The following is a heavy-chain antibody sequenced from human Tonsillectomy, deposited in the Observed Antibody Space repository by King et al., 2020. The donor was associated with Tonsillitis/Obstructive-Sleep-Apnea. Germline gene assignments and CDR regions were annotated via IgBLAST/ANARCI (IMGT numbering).Heavy chain of an antibody. Sequence: VQLVESGAEVKKPGESLKISCKGSGYSFTSYWIGWVRQMPGKGLEWMGIIYPGDSDTRYSPSFQGQVTISADKSISTAYLQWSSLKASDTAMYYCARGGGCSSTSCRYGEFDYWGQGTLVTVSS. CDR3: ARGGGCSSTSCRYGEFDY. D-gene: IGHD2-2*01. J-gene: IGHJ4*02. V-gene: IGHV5-51*03. CDR2: IYPGDSDT. CDR1: GYSFTSYW.